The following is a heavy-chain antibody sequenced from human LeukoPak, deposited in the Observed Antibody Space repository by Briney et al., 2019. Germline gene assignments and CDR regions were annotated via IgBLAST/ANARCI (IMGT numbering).Heavy chain of an antibody. V-gene: IGHV4-59*01. CDR1: GGSISSYY. J-gene: IGHJ3*02. CDR2: IYHSGST. Sequence: SETLSLTCTVSGGSISSYYWSWIRQPPGKGLEWIGYIYHSGSTNYNPSLKSRVTISVDTSKNQFSLKLSSVTAADTAVYYCARDSDYDYVWGSYRFFVGGAFDIWGQGTMVTVSS. CDR3: ARDSDYDYVWGSYRFFVGGAFDI. D-gene: IGHD3-16*02.